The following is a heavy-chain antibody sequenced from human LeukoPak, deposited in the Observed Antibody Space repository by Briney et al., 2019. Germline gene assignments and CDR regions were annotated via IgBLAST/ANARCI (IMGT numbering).Heavy chain of an antibody. CDR3: ARGRLYASSSFLDY. D-gene: IGHD6-6*01. Sequence: PSETLSLICTVSGGSISSYYCSWIRQPPGKGLEWIGYIYYSGSTNYNPSLKSRVTISVDTSKNQFSLKLSSVTAADTAVYYCARGRLYASSSFLDYWGQRTLVTVSS. CDR1: GGSISSYY. CDR2: IYYSGST. V-gene: IGHV4-59*01. J-gene: IGHJ4*02.